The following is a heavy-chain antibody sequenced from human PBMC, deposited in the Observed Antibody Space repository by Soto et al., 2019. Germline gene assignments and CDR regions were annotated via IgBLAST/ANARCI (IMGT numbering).Heavy chain of an antibody. CDR3: ARGLIRYYDSSGYSPFDY. V-gene: IGHV3-48*03. CDR1: GFTFSSYE. J-gene: IGHJ4*02. CDR2: ISSSGSTI. Sequence: GGSLRLSCAASGFTFSSYEMNWVRQAPGKGLEWVSYISSSGSTIYYADSVKGRFTISRDNAKNSLYLQMNSLRAEDTAVYYCARGLIRYYDSSGYSPFDYWGQGTLVTVSS. D-gene: IGHD3-22*01.